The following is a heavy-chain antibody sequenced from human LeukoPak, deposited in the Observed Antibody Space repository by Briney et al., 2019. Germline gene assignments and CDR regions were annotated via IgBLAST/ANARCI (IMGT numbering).Heavy chain of an antibody. D-gene: IGHD2-2*01. CDR1: GFTFYDYA. V-gene: IGHV3-9*01. CDR3: AKDIKPAATKVDYYYYYMDV. Sequence: GGSLRLSCAASGFTFYDYAMHWGRQAPGKGLGWVSGISWNSGSIVYADSVKGRFTISRDNAKKYLYLQKKSLRAEDTALYYCAKDIKPAATKVDYYYYYMDVWGKGTTVTVSS. CDR2: ISWNSGSI. J-gene: IGHJ6*03.